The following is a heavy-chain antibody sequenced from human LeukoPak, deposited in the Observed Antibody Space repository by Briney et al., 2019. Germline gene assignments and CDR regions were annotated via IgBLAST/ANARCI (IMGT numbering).Heavy chain of an antibody. CDR1: GGSISSGDYY. D-gene: IGHD2-8*02. V-gene: IGHV4-30-4*01. Sequence: PSQTLSLTCTVSGGSISSGDYYWSWVRQPPGKGLEWIGYIYYSGSTYYNPSLKSRVTISVDTSKNQFSLKLSSVTAADTAVYYCARSSLTGWFDPWGQGTLVTVSS. J-gene: IGHJ5*02. CDR2: IYYSGST. CDR3: ARSSLTGWFDP.